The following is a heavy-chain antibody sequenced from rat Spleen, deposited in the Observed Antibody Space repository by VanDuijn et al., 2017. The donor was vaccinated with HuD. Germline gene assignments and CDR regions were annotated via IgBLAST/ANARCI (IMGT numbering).Heavy chain of an antibody. J-gene: IGHJ2*01. V-gene: IGHV5-29*01. Sequence: EVQLVESGGGLVQPGRSLKLSCAASGFTLSDYYMAWVRQAPTKGLEWVATINYDGSSTYYRDSVKGRFTISRDNAKSTLYLQMDSLRSEDTATYYWARSVFDYWGQGVMVTVSS. CDR3: ARSVFDY. CDR1: GFTLSDYY. CDR2: INYDGSST.